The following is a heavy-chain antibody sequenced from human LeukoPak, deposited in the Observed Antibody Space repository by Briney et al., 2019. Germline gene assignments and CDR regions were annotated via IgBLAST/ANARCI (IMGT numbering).Heavy chain of an antibody. J-gene: IGHJ4*02. Sequence: SQTLSLTCAISGDSVSRNTAAWNWIRQSPSRGLEWLGRTYYRSKWLNDYALSVKSRIIVNPDTSKNQFSLQLMSVTPDDTAVYYCARGPPFDYWGPGILVTVSS. CDR2: TYYRSKWLN. V-gene: IGHV6-1*01. CDR1: GDSVSRNTAA. CDR3: ARGPPFDY.